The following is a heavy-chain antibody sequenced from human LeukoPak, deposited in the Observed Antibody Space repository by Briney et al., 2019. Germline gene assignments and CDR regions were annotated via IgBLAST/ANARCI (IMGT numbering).Heavy chain of an antibody. CDR3: AVLPGIAVAAIDY. Sequence: PGGSLRLSCAASGFTFSSYAMSWVRQAPGKGLEWVSAISGSGGSTYYADSVKGRFTISRDNSKNTLYLQMNSLRAEDTAVYYCAVLPGIAVAAIDYWGQGTLVTVSS. CDR1: GFTFSSYA. V-gene: IGHV3-23*01. D-gene: IGHD6-19*01. CDR2: ISGSGGST. J-gene: IGHJ4*02.